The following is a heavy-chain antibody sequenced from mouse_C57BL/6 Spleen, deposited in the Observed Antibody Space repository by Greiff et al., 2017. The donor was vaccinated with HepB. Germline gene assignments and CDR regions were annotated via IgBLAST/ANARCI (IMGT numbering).Heavy chain of an antibody. Sequence: EVQLQQSGPELVKPGASVKISCKASGYTFTDYYMNWVKQSHGKSLEWIGDINPNNGGTSYNQKFKGKATLTVDKSSSTAYMELRSLTSEDSAVYYCASSDYYGSPAWFAYWGQGTLVTVSA. J-gene: IGHJ3*01. D-gene: IGHD1-1*01. CDR2: INPNNGGT. V-gene: IGHV1-26*01. CDR3: ASSDYYGSPAWFAY. CDR1: GYTFTDYY.